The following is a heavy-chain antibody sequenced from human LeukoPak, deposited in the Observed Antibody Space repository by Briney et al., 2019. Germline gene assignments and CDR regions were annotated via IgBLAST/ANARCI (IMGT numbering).Heavy chain of an antibody. Sequence: PSETLSLTCAVYGGSFSGYYWSWIRQPPGKGLEWIGEINHSGSTNYNPSLKSRVTISVDTSKNQFSLKLSSVTAADTAVYYCARVLWFGEFRYYFDYWGQGTLVTVSS. J-gene: IGHJ4*02. CDR2: INHSGST. V-gene: IGHV4-34*01. D-gene: IGHD3-10*01. CDR3: ARVLWFGEFRYYFDY. CDR1: GGSFSGYY.